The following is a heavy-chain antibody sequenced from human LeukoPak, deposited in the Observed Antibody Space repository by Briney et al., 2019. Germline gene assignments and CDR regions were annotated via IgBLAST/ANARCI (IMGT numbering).Heavy chain of an antibody. Sequence: SETLSLTCTVSGGSISSGGYYWGWIRQHPGKGLEWIGYIYYSGSTYYNPSLKSRVTISVDTSKNQFSLKLSSVTAADTAVYYCARGTAQDYYYYGMDVWGQGTTVTVSS. J-gene: IGHJ6*02. CDR3: ARGTAQDYYYYGMDV. CDR1: GGSISSGGYY. CDR2: IYYSGST. V-gene: IGHV4-31*03.